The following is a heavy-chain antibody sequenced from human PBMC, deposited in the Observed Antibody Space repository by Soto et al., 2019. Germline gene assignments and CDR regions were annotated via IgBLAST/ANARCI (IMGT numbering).Heavy chain of an antibody. CDR3: ARSQVITGTTLRTYGMDV. V-gene: IGHV4-34*01. D-gene: IGHD1-7*01. CDR2: INHSGST. J-gene: IGHJ6*02. Sequence: SETLSLTCAVYGGSFSGYYWSWIRQPPGKGLEWIGEINHSGSTNYNPSLKSRVTISVDTSKNQFSLKLSSVTAADTAVYYCARSQVITGTTLRTYGMDVWGQGTTVTVSS. CDR1: GGSFSGYY.